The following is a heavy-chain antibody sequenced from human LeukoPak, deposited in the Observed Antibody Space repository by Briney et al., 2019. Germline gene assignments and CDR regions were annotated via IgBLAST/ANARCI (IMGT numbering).Heavy chain of an antibody. J-gene: IGHJ4*02. V-gene: IGHV1-8*01. Sequence: ASVKVSCKAAGYTLTSYVINWVRQAGGQGLEGMGWMNPTSGHTGYAQKFQGTLTMTRNTSISTAYMQLSSLRSEDTAVYYCASWDSSGYYGFDYWGQGTLVTASS. CDR1: GYTLTSYV. CDR2: MNPTSGHT. D-gene: IGHD3-22*01. CDR3: ASWDSSGYYGFDY.